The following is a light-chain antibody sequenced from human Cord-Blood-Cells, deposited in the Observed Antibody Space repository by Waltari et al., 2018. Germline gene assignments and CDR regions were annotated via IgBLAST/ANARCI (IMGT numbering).Light chain of an antibody. J-gene: IGKJ3*01. V-gene: IGKV1-39*01. CDR1: QSISSY. CDR3: KQSYSTPFT. CDR2: AAS. Sequence: DIQMTQSPSSLSASVGDRVTITFRARQSISSYLNWYQQKPGKAPKLLIYAASSLQSGGPSRFSGSGSGTDFTRTISSLQPEDFATYYWKQSYSTPFTFGPGTKVDIK.